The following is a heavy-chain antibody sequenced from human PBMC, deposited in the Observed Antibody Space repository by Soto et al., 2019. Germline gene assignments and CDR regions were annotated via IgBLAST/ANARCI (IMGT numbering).Heavy chain of an antibody. CDR1: GGSISSGGYY. J-gene: IGHJ6*02. V-gene: IGHV4-31*03. CDR3: ARRAVTTVDAYCYYYYGMDV. CDR2: IYYSGST. D-gene: IGHD4-4*01. Sequence: SETLSLTCTVSGGSISSGGYYWSWIRQHPGKGLEWIGYIYYSGSTYYNPSLKSRVTISVDTSKNQVALKLSSVTAADTAVYYCARRAVTTVDAYCYYYYGMDVWGQGTTVTVSS.